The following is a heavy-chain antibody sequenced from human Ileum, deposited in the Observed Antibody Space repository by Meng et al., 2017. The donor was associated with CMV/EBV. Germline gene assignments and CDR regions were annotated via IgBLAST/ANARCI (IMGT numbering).Heavy chain of an antibody. V-gene: IGHV3-53*01. CDR1: GLTVSDHH. CDR3: VNRPSSGPHLVD. J-gene: IGHJ4*02. D-gene: IGHD2-8*02. CDR2: IVAGGGT. Sequence: GGIIQRRRSLRLSWAAFGLTVSDHHVDWDRQPPGKGMEWVSRIVAGGGTYYADSVRGRFTISRDNSYTTLFLQMSGRRVEDTAMYYCVNRPSSGPHLVDWGQGTLVTVSS.